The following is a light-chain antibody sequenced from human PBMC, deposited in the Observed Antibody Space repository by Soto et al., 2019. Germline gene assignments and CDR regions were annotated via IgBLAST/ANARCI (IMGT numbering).Light chain of an antibody. CDR1: SSDVGGCKF. J-gene: IGLJ1*01. CDR2: EVS. CDR3: SSCAGSNNPYV. V-gene: IGLV2-8*01. Sequence: QSPLTQPPSASGSPGQSVTISCTGTSSDVGGCKFVSWYQQYPGKAPKLIIYEVSKRPSGVPDRFSGSNSGNTASLTVSGLLDEDEDDYYCSSCAGSNNPYVFGTGTKLTVL.